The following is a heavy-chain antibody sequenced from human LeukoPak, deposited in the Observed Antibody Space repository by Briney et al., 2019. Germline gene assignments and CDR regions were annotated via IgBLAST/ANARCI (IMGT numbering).Heavy chain of an antibody. J-gene: IGHJ4*02. V-gene: IGHV3-33*03. Sequence: QSGGSLRLSCAVSGYSFSSHGMHWVRQAPGKGLEWVAAIWYDGSQKYYADTVRSRFTVSRDNSKNTLYLQMDSLRAEDTAVYCCARLYGANVGYLDYWGQGTLVTVSS. CDR3: ARLYGANVGYLDY. D-gene: IGHD4-23*01. CDR2: IWYDGSQK. CDR1: GYSFSSHG.